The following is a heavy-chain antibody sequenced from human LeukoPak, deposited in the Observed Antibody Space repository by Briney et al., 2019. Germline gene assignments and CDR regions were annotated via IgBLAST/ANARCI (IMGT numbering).Heavy chain of an antibody. D-gene: IGHD1-7*01. CDR2: MYYRGNT. V-gene: IGHV4-39*07. J-gene: IGHJ4*02. CDR1: GGSISNTFYY. Sequence: SETLSLTCTVSGGSISNTFYYWGWIRQPPGKGLEWVGHMYYRGNTFYNPSLKSRVTISVDTSKNQFSLKLRSVTAADTAVYYCARLYGNYQNYFDYWGQGTLVTVSS. CDR3: ARLYGNYQNYFDY.